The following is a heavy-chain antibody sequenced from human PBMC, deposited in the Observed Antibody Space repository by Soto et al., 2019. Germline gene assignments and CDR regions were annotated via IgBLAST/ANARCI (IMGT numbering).Heavy chain of an antibody. V-gene: IGHV4-4*02. CDR1: W. D-gene: IGHD6-13*01. CDR3: ARVKAAAGYYYYGMDV. J-gene: IGHJ6*02. CDR2: IYHSGST. Sequence: WWSWVRQPPGKGLEWIGEIYHSGSTNYNPSLKSRVTISVDKSKNQFSLKLSSVTAADTAVYYCARVKAAAGYYYYGMDVWGQGTTVTVSS.